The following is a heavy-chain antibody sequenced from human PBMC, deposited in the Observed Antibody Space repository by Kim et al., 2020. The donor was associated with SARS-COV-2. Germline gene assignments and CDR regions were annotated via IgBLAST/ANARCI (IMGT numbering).Heavy chain of an antibody. CDR2: IRSKANSYAT. CDR3: TGMVSPNDAFDI. CDR1: GFTFSGSA. V-gene: IGHV3-73*01. J-gene: IGHJ3*02. D-gene: IGHD2-8*01. Sequence: GGSLRLSCAASGFTFSGSAMHWVRQASGKGLEWVGRIRSKANSYATAYAASVKGRFTISRDDSKNTAYLQMNSLKTEDTAVYYCTGMVSPNDAFDIWGQGTMVTVSS.